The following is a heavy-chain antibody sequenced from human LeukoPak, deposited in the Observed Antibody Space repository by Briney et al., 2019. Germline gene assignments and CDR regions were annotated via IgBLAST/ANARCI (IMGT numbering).Heavy chain of an antibody. J-gene: IGHJ4*02. CDR3: VRGGGSFDS. CDR2: IKYDGSDK. Sequence: PGGSLRLSCAASGFTFSGFWMSWVRQAPTKGQGLVANIKYDGSDKRYVDSVKGRFTVSRDNANNSLYLQMNSLGAEDTAVYSCVRGGGSFDSWGQGTLVTVSS. V-gene: IGHV3-7*04. CDR1: GFTFSGFW. D-gene: IGHD3-16*01.